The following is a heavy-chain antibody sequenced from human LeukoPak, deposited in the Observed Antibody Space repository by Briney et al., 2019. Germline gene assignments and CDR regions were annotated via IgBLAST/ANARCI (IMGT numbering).Heavy chain of an antibody. CDR1: GFSFSLHE. Sequence: GGSLRLSCAASGFSFSLHEMNWVRQAPGKGLEWVSYISNSGSTIYYADSVKGQFTISRDNAKNSLYLQMNSLRAEDAAVYYCARLSLDYGGSMDLWGKGTTVTISS. D-gene: IGHD4-17*01. CDR2: ISNSGSTI. J-gene: IGHJ6*03. CDR3: ARLSLDYGGSMDL. V-gene: IGHV3-48*03.